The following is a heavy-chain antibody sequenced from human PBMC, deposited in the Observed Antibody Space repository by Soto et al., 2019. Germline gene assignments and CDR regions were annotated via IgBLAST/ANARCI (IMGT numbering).Heavy chain of an antibody. CDR2: ISGSGGST. J-gene: IGHJ4*02. CDR3: AKVFRDCSGGRCYSGSDY. Sequence: EVQLLESGGGLVQPGGSLRLSCAASGFTFSSYAMSWVRQAPGKGLEWVSAISGSGGSTYYADSVKGRFTISRDNSKNTLYLQMNSLRAEDTAVYYGAKVFRDCSGGRCYSGSDYWGQGTLVTVSS. CDR1: GFTFSSYA. V-gene: IGHV3-23*01. D-gene: IGHD2-15*01.